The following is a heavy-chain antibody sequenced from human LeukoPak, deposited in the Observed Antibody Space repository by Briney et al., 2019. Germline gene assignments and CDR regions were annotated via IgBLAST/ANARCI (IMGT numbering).Heavy chain of an antibody. Sequence: GGSLRLSCAASGFTFSSYWMSWVRQAPGKGLEWVANIEQDESEKYYVDSVKGRFSISRDNAKNSLYLQMNSLRAEDTAVYYCARALMVRGVEFDYWGQGTLVTVSS. CDR1: GFTFSSYW. CDR3: ARALMVRGVEFDY. J-gene: IGHJ4*02. D-gene: IGHD3-10*01. CDR2: IEQDESEK. V-gene: IGHV3-7*01.